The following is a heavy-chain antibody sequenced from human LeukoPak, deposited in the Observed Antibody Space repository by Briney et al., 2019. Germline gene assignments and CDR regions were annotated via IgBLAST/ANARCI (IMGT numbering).Heavy chain of an antibody. J-gene: IGHJ4*02. CDR1: GFTFRSYA. D-gene: IGHD3-22*01. V-gene: IGHV3-21*01. CDR3: ARHDSSGYYRPLDY. Sequence: GGSLRLSCAASGFTFRSYAMNWVRQSPGKGLEWVSSISSSSTYIYQADSVKGRFTISRDNAQNSLYLQMNSLRAEDTAVYYCARHDSSGYYRPLDYWGQGTLVTVSS. CDR2: ISSSSTYI.